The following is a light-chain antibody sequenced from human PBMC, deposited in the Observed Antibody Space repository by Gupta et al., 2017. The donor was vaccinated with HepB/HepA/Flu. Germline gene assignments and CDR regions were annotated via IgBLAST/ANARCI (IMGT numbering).Light chain of an antibody. CDR1: SSDVGGYNY. V-gene: IGLV2-14*03. J-gene: IGLJ1*01. Sequence: ALPQPASVSGSRGKSTTTSSTETSSDVGGYNYVSWYQQHPGKAPKLMIYDVSNRPPGVSNRFSGSKSGNTAFLTIAGLQAEDEADYYCSSYTSSSTPYVFGTGTKVTVL. CDR2: DVS. CDR3: SSYTSSSTPYV.